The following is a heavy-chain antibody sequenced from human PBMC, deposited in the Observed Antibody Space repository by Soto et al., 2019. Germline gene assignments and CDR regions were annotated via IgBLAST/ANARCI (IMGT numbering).Heavy chain of an antibody. CDR2: IKSKTDGGTT. CDR3: TTGAAYSCGGSCYHTRRFDY. D-gene: IGHD2-15*01. Sequence: GGSLRLSCAASGFTFSNAWMSWVRQAPGKGLEWVGRIKSKTDGGTTDYAAPVKGRFTISRDDSKNTPYLQMNSLKTEDTAVYYCTTGAAYSCGGSCYHTRRFDYWGQGTLVTVSS. CDR1: GFTFSNAW. V-gene: IGHV3-15*01. J-gene: IGHJ4*02.